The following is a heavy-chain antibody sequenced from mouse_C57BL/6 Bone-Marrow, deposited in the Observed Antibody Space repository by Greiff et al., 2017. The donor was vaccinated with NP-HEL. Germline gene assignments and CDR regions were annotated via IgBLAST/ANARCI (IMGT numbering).Heavy chain of an antibody. CDR1: GFTFSSYA. Sequence: EVKLVESGGGLVKPGGSLKLSCAASGFTFSSYAMSWVRQTPEKRLEWVATISDGGSYTYYTDNVKGRFTISRDNTKNNLYLQMSHMKSEDTAMYYCARSLITTVVAFDYWGQGTTLTVSS. CDR2: ISDGGSYT. CDR3: ARSLITTVVAFDY. J-gene: IGHJ2*01. D-gene: IGHD1-1*01. V-gene: IGHV5-4*03.